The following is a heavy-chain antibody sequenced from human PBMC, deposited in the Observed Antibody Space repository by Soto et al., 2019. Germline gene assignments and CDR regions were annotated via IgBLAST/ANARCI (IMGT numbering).Heavy chain of an antibody. D-gene: IGHD4-17*01. CDR3: AKESYGGGDYYYYYGMDV. CDR2: ISGSGGST. V-gene: IGHV3-23*01. J-gene: IGHJ6*02. Sequence: GGSLRLSCAASGFTFSSYAMSWVRQAPGKGLEWVSAISGSGGSTYYADSVKGRFTISRDNSKNTLYLQMNSLRAEDTAVYYCAKESYGGGDYYYYYGMDVWGQGTTVTVSS. CDR1: GFTFSSYA.